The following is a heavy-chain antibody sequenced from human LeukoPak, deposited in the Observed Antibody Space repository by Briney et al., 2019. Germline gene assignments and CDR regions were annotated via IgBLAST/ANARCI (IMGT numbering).Heavy chain of an antibody. CDR1: GFTLSSYW. Sequence: GGSLRLSCAASGFTLSSYWMSWVRQAPGKGLEWVANIKKDGSEKYYVDSVKGRCTISRDNAKTSLYLQMNSLRAEDTAVYYCARRPSGTGKLLRLDDAYDIWGQGTMVTVSS. D-gene: IGHD5/OR15-5a*01. J-gene: IGHJ3*02. V-gene: IGHV3-7*02. CDR2: IKKDGSEK. CDR3: ARRPSGTGKLLRLDDAYDI.